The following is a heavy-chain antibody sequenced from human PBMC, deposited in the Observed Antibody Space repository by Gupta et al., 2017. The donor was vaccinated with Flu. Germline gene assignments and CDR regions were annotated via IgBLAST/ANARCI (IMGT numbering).Heavy chain of an antibody. D-gene: IGHD3-16*01. V-gene: IGHV3-30-3*01. CDR2: ISYDGSNK. Sequence: VRQAPGKGLEWVAVISYDGSNKYYADSVKGRFTISRDNSKNTLYLQMNSLRAEDTAVYYCARDKGDAEVLDYWGQGTLVTVSS. CDR3: ARDKGDAEVLDY. J-gene: IGHJ4*02.